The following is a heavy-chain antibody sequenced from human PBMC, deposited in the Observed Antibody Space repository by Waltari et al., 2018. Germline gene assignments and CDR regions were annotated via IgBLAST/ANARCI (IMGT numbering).Heavy chain of an antibody. CDR2: INPKNGDT. V-gene: IGHV1-2*02. CDR1: GYSLTDSH. CDR3: ARDPGPIVGAPDY. D-gene: IGHD1-26*01. Sequence: VPLVQAGTAVRKPGDSVQVSCSASGYSLTDSHLPWVRQTPGQGLEWLGWINPKNGDTGYAQNFLGRVTMTRDTSINTVYMDLSGLRSDDTAVFYCARDPGPIVGAPDYWGQGTLVTVSS. J-gene: IGHJ4*02.